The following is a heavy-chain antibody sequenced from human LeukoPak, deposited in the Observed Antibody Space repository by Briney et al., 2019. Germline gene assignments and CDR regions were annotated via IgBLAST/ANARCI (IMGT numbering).Heavy chain of an antibody. J-gene: IGHJ6*04. D-gene: IGHD6-6*01. Sequence: GGSLRLSCAASGFTVSSNYMSWVRQAPGKGLEWVSVIYSGGSTYYADSVKGRFTISRDNSKNTLYLQMNSLRAEDTAVYYCASGGRVWQLAADAWGKGTTVTVSS. CDR3: ASGGRVWQLAADA. V-gene: IGHV3-53*01. CDR2: IYSGGST. CDR1: GFTVSSNY.